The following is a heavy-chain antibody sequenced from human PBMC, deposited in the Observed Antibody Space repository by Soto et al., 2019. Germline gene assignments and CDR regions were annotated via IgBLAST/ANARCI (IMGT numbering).Heavy chain of an antibody. V-gene: IGHV1-18*01. D-gene: IGHD6-13*01. Sequence: ASVKVSCKASGYTFTSYCISWVRQSPVQGFEWMGWISAYNGNTNYAQKLQGRVTMTTDTSTSTAYMELRSLRSDDTAVYYCASHRDSSSWYGQLDYWGQGTLVTVSS. J-gene: IGHJ4*02. CDR1: GYTFTSYC. CDR3: ASHRDSSSWYGQLDY. CDR2: ISAYNGNT.